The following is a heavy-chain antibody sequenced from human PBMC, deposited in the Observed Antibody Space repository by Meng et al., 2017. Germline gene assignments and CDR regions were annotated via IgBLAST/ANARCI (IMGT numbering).Heavy chain of an antibody. CDR3: AKDIRSSGYYYFDY. CDR2: ISWDGGST. V-gene: IGHV3-43D*03. CDR1: GFTFSNYP. J-gene: IGHJ4*02. D-gene: IGHD3-22*01. Sequence: GESLKISCAASGFTFSNYPMNWVRQAPGKGLEWVSLISWDGGSTYYADSVKGRFTISRDNSKNSLYLQMNSLRAEDTALYYCAKDIRSSGYYYFDYWGQGTLVTVSS.